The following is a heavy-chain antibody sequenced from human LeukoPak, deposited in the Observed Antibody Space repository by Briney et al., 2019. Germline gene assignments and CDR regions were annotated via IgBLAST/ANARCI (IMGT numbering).Heavy chain of an antibody. CDR1: GFIFSDYS. CDR2: ISESGSAM. CDR3: ARRAGAYSHPYDY. D-gene: IGHD4/OR15-4a*01. J-gene: IGHJ4*02. Sequence: GGSLRLSCAASGFIFSDYSLSWIRQAPGKGLEWLTCISESGSAMSYADSVKGRFTISRDNTNNLLYLEMSSLRDEDTAVYYCARRAGAYSHPYDYWGQGTLVTVSS. V-gene: IGHV3-11*04.